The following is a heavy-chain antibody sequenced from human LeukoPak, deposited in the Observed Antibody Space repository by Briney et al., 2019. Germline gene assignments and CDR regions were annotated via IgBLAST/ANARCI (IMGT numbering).Heavy chain of an antibody. Sequence: SETLSLTCAVSGGSISSGGYSWSWIRQPPGKGLEWIGYIHHSGSTYYNPSLKSRVTISVDRSKNQFSLKLSSVTAADTAVYYCARVDIAAASGIDYWGQGTLVTVSS. J-gene: IGHJ4*02. D-gene: IGHD6-13*01. V-gene: IGHV4-30-2*01. CDR2: IHHSGST. CDR3: ARVDIAAASGIDY. CDR1: GGSISSGGYS.